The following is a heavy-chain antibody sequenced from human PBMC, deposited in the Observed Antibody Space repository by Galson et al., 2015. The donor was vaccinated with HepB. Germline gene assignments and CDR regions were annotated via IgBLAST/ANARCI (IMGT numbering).Heavy chain of an antibody. D-gene: IGHD2-15*01. CDR2: ITSSGGNS. J-gene: IGHJ4*02. CDR1: GFSFTRYA. Sequence: SLRLSCAASGFSFTRYAMTWVRQAPGKGLEWVSSITSSGGNSYYTDSVKGRFTVSRDNSKNTLLLQLNSLRAEDTAMCFCAKDGIMVANNPYHFHYWGQGTPVTVSP. V-gene: IGHV3-23*01. CDR3: AKDGIMVANNPYHFHY.